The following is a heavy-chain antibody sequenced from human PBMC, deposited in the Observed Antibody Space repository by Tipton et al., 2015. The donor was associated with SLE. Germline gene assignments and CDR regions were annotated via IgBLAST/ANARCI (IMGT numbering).Heavy chain of an antibody. CDR1: GGSSSGYY. CDR2: IHDSGSS. Sequence: TLSLTCAVYGGSSSGYYWSWIRQSPGKGLEWIGDIHDSGSSNYNPSLKSRVTISVDTSKNQISLNLTSVTAADTAVYYCARGMVTWRGAILGVDVWGQGTTVNVSS. J-gene: IGHJ6*02. V-gene: IGHV4-34*01. CDR3: ARGMVTWRGAILGVDV. D-gene: IGHD2-21*02.